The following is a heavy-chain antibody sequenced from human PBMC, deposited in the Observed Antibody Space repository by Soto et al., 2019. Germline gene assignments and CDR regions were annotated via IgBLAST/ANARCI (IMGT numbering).Heavy chain of an antibody. Sequence: EVQLLESGGGLGQPGGSLRLSCTVSGVTFSNYAMNWVRQAPGKGLEWVSSLSGSGGTTYYADSVKGRFIISRDNSKNTLYLLMNSLRADDTALYYCAKQRADYGSGADTFYFDSWGQGALVTVSS. CDR1: GVTFSNYA. J-gene: IGHJ4*02. CDR2: LSGSGGTT. D-gene: IGHD3-10*01. CDR3: AKQRADYGSGADTFYFDS. V-gene: IGHV3-23*01.